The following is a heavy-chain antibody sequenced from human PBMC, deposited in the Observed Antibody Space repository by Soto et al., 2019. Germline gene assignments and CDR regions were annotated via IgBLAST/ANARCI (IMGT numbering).Heavy chain of an antibody. J-gene: IGHJ4*02. D-gene: IGHD4-4*01. CDR1: GFTVSGHY. V-gene: IGHV3-53*01. CDR3: ERAQYYFDY. Sequence: EVQLVESGGGLIQPGGSLRLSCAASGFTVSGHYMGWVRQAPGKGLEWVSLIYSGGSTYYADSVKGRFTISRDNSKNTLYLQMNSLRDEDTAMYYCERAQYYFDYWGQGTLVTVSS. CDR2: IYSGGST.